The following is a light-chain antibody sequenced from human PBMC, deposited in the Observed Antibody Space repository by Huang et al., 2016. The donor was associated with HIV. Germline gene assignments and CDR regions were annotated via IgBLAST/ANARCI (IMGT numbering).Light chain of an antibody. V-gene: IGKV1-NL1*01. Sequence: DIQMPQSPLSLSASVGDRVTITCRASQGIRNSLAWYQQKPGKAPKLLVYAASRWESGVPSWFSGSGSGTNFTLTISSLQPEDFATYYCQQYHSSWTFGQGTKVEIK. CDR2: AAS. J-gene: IGKJ1*01. CDR1: QGIRNS. CDR3: QQYHSSWT.